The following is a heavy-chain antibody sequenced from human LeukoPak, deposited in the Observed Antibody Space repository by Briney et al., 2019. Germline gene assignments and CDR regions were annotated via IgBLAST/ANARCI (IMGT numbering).Heavy chain of an antibody. V-gene: IGHV4-39*01. J-gene: IGHJ5*02. CDR2: IYYSGTT. D-gene: IGHD6-6*01. CDR3: ARYSSSSGWFDP. Sequence: PSETLSLTCTVIGGSISNSSYHWGWIRQPPEKGLEWIGSIYYSGTTYYSPSLKSRLTISVDTSQNRFSLKLSSVTAADTAVYYCARYSSSSGWFDPWGQGTLVTVSS. CDR1: GGSISNSSYH.